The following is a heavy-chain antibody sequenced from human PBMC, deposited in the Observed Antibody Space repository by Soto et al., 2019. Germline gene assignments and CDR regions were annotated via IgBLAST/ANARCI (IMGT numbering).Heavy chain of an antibody. CDR1: VFTLSSYN. D-gene: IGHD6-19*01. CDR3: TRDRPPHNTGWPIFEY. CDR2: ISGVNSDV. V-gene: IGHV3-48*02. J-gene: IGHJ4*02. Sequence: EVQLMESGGGLVQPGGSLRLSCAASVFTLSSYNMNWVRQAPGKGLEWVSFISGVNSDVFYADSVKGRFTISRDNAKNALYLQMNSLRDEDTAVYYCTRDRPPHNTGWPIFEYWGQGTLVTVSS.